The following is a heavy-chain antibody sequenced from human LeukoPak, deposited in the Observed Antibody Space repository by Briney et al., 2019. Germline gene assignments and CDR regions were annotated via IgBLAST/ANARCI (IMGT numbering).Heavy chain of an antibody. V-gene: IGHV3-66*01. CDR1: GFIVSSNY. Sequence: GGSLRLSCAASGFIVSSNYMSWVRQAPGKGLEWVSVIHSGGNTHYADSVKGRFTISRDNSKNTLYLEMNSLRAEDTAVYYCARVKYCGGDCLWGQGTLVTVSS. CDR2: IHSGGNT. D-gene: IGHD2-21*02. J-gene: IGHJ4*02. CDR3: ARVKYCGGDCL.